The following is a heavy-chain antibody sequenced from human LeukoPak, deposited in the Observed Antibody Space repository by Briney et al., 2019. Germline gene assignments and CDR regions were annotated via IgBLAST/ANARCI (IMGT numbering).Heavy chain of an antibody. CDR1: GFTFDDYA. V-gene: IGHV3-9*01. CDR2: ISWNSGTI. CDR3: ARDFGPLWFGELTNWFDP. J-gene: IGHJ5*02. Sequence: GGSLRLSCAASGFTFDDYAMHWVRQAPGKGLEWVSGISWNSGTIGYADSVKGRFTISRDNAKNSLYLQMNSLRAEDTAVYYCARDFGPLWFGELTNWFDPWGQGTLVTVSS. D-gene: IGHD3-10*01.